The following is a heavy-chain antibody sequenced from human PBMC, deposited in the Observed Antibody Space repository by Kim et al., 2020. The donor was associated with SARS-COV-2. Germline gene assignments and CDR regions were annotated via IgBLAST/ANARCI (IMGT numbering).Heavy chain of an antibody. CDR3: ARPQYDFWSGYHYGMDV. V-gene: IGHV4-39*01. CDR2: IYYSGST. D-gene: IGHD3-3*01. J-gene: IGHJ6*02. Sequence: SETLSLTCTVSGGSISSSSYYWGWIRQPPGKGLEWIGSIYYSGSTYYNPSLKSRVTISVDTSKNQFSLKLSSVTAADTAVYYCARPQYDFWSGYHYGMDVWGQGTTVTVSS. CDR1: GGSISSSSYY.